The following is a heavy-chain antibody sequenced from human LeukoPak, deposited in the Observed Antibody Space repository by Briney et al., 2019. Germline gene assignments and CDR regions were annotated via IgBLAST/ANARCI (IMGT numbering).Heavy chain of an antibody. CDR2: ISSNGGST. CDR3: ARGGSSSWDYFDY. CDR1: GFTFSSYA. D-gene: IGHD6-13*01. J-gene: IGHJ4*02. Sequence: GGSLRLSCAASGFTFSSYAMHWVRQAPGKGLEYVSGISSNGGSTYYANSVKGRFTISRDNSKNTLYLQMGSLRGEDMAVYYRARGGSSSWDYFDYWGQGTLVTVSS. V-gene: IGHV3-64*01.